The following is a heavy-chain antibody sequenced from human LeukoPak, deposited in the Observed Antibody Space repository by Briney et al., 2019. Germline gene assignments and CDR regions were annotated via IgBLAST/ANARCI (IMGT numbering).Heavy chain of an antibody. CDR2: IYYGGST. D-gene: IGHD1-26*01. CDR3: ASWELSV. J-gene: IGHJ3*01. CDR1: GGSISSYY. V-gene: IGHV4-59*04. Sequence: PSETLSLTCTVSGGSISSYYWSWIRQPPGKGLEWIGYIYYGGSTYYNPSLKSRVTISVDTSKNQFSLQLNSVTPEDTAVYYCASWELSVWGQGTMVTVSS.